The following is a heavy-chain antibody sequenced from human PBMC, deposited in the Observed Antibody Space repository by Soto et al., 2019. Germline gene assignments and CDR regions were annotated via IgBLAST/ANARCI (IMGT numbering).Heavy chain of an antibody. CDR2: ISSSCSTI. V-gene: IGHV3-11*01. J-gene: IGHJ5*02. CDR3: SRDQSTSDYDRGSWFDP. Sequence: PGGTLSLTCAASGFSVSDYYKSWIWMPQGQGMGRVSYISSSCSTIYYDDSVKSRFTISRDNAKNSLYLQMNSLRAEDTAVYYVSRDQSTSDYDRGSWFDPWGQGTLVTVSS. CDR1: GFSVSDYY. D-gene: IGHD5-12*01.